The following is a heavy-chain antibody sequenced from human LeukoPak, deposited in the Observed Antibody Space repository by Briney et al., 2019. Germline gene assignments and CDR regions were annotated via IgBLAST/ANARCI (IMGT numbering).Heavy chain of an antibody. J-gene: IGHJ4*02. Sequence: ASVKVSCKVSGYTLAELSMHWLRQVPEKGLEWMGGFDFEEGKIIYAQKFQGRVTMTEDTSTDTAYMELSSLTSEDTAVYYCTAATGWSSSMMWGQGTAVTVSS. CDR2: FDFEEGKI. CDR3: TAATGWSSSMM. V-gene: IGHV1-24*01. CDR1: GYTLAELS. D-gene: IGHD6-13*01.